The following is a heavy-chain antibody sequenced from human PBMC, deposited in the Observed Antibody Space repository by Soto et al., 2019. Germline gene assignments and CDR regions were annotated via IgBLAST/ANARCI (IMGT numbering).Heavy chain of an antibody. J-gene: IGHJ4*02. CDR1: GGTFSNYD. Sequence: VQLVQSGAEVKKPGSSVKVSCRASGGTFSNYDITWVRQAPGQGLEWMGGLIPLFGTANYAQTFQGRDTITEAESTSTAYMELGSLRSDDTAVYDWARGRGATSDYWGQGTLVTVSS. D-gene: IGHD1-26*01. V-gene: IGHV1-69*01. CDR3: ARGRGATSDY. CDR2: LIPLFGTA.